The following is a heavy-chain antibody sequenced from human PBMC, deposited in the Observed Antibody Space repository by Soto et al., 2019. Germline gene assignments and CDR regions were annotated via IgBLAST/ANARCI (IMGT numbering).Heavy chain of an antibody. V-gene: IGHV3-72*01. CDR3: VRNLASGGTYYFDY. Sequence: GGSLRLSCAASVFTFRDHYMDWVRQAPGKGLEWIGRVRNKANSYTTEYAASVRGRFTVSRDDSKNSLYLQMNSLKTEDTAMYYCVRNLASGGTYYFDYWGQGTLVTVSS. CDR1: VFTFRDHY. CDR2: VRNKANSYTT. D-gene: IGHD2-15*01. J-gene: IGHJ4*02.